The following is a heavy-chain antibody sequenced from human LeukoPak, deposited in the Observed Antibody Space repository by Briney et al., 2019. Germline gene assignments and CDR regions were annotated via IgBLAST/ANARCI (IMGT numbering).Heavy chain of an antibody. CDR2: INHSGST. V-gene: IGHV4-34*01. CDR3: ARHAGFPGSGSYYYYYYYMDV. J-gene: IGHJ6*03. CDR1: GGSISSYY. Sequence: SETLSLTCTVSGGSISSYYWSWIRQPPGKGLEWIGEINHSGSTNYNPSLKSRVTISVDTSKNQFSLKLSSVTAADTAVYYCARHAGFPGSGSYYYYYYYMDVWGKGTTVTISS. D-gene: IGHD3-10*01.